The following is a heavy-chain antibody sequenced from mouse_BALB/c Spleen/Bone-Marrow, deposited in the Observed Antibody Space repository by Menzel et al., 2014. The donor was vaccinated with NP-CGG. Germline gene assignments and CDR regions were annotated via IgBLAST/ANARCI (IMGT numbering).Heavy chain of an antibody. J-gene: IGHJ4*01. Sequence: VKVVESGPGLVAPSQSLSITCTVSGFSLTSYGVHWVRQPPGKVLEWLGVIWAGGSTNYNSALMSRLSISKDNSKSQVFLKMNSLQTDDTAMYCCARGSYYEGAMDYWGQGTSVTVSS. CDR3: ARGSYYEGAMDY. V-gene: IGHV2-9*02. CDR2: IWAGGST. CDR1: GFSLTSYG. D-gene: IGHD1-1*01.